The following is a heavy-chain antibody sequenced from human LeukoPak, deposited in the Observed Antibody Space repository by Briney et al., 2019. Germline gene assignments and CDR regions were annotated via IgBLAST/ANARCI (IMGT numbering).Heavy chain of an antibody. V-gene: IGHV1-2*02. CDR2: INPNSGGT. CDR1: GYTFTGYY. D-gene: IGHD5-12*01. CDR3: ARGTDEWLELRLSWFAP. Sequence: ASVKVSCKASGYTFTGYYMRWVRQAPGQGLEWMGWINPNSGGTNYAQKFQGRVTLTTDTSISTAFMELSRLRSDDTAVYYCARGTDEWLELRLSWFAPWGEGTLVTVSS. J-gene: IGHJ5*02.